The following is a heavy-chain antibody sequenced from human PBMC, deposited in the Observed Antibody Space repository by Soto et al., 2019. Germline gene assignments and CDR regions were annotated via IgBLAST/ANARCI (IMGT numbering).Heavy chain of an antibody. D-gene: IGHD3-3*01. CDR3: ARAITICGFDY. CDR1: GGSISGSYYY. Sequence: SLTCAVSGGSISGSYYYWGWLRQSPGKGPEWIGSVFYTGFTSYNPSLESRVSVSVDTSKNQFSLKLSSVTAADTAVYYCARAITICGFDYWGQGTLVTVSS. V-gene: IGHV4-39*07. J-gene: IGHJ4*02. CDR2: VFYTGFT.